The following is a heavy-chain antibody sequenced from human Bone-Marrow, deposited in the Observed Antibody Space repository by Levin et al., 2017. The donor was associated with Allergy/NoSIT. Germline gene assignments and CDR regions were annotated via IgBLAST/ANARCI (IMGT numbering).Heavy chain of an antibody. CDR1: GLTFSDSY. CDR2: ISGSGTTV. D-gene: IGHD2-21*01. V-gene: IGHV3-11*01. J-gene: IGHJ6*02. Sequence: PGGSLRLSCVVSGLTFSDSYVSWVRQPPGKGLEWLSYISGSGTTVSYANSVKGRFTLSRDNAKNSVFLQMNSLRAEDTAIYYCARVHCYSRSCYEVWGMDVWGQGTTVTVSS. CDR3: ARVHCYSRSCYEVWGMDV.